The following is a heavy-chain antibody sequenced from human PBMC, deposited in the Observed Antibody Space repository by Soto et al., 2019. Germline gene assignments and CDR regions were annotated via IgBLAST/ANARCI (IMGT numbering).Heavy chain of an antibody. J-gene: IGHJ6*02. D-gene: IGHD6-19*01. CDR2: IRSKAYGGTT. V-gene: IGHV3-49*03. CDR1: GVTFGDYA. CDR3: TRVRYSSGWYLTDYYYGMDV. Sequence: GGSLRLSCTASGVTFGDYAMSWFRQATGKGLEWVGFIRSKAYGGTTEYAASVKGRFTISRDDSKSIAYLQMNSLKTEDTAVYYCTRVRYSSGWYLTDYYYGMDVWGQGTTVTVSS.